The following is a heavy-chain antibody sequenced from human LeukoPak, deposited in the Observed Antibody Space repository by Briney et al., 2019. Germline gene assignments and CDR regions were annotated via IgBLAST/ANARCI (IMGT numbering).Heavy chain of an antibody. Sequence: ASVKVSCKASGYTFIDYGVSWVRQAPGQGLEWMGWISTYNGHTYYAQKRQGRVTMTTDTSTSTAYMELRSLRSDDTAVYYCARGAAAAGPFDYWGQGTLVTVSS. CDR1: GYTFIDYG. V-gene: IGHV1-18*01. CDR2: ISTYNGHT. J-gene: IGHJ4*02. CDR3: ARGAAAAGPFDY. D-gene: IGHD6-13*01.